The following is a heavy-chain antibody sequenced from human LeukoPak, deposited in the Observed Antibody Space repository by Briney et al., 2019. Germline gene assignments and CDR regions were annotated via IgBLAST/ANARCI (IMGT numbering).Heavy chain of an antibody. D-gene: IGHD3-16*01. V-gene: IGHV3-74*01. J-gene: IGHJ4*02. CDR1: GFTLCDYW. CDR2: INTDTRGT. CDR3: ARAGAYRFDY. Sequence: PGGPLRLSCAASGFTLCDYWMHWVRHAPRKGMVWVSIINTDTRGTYYADSVKGRFTISRDNAKNTLYLQMNSLRAEDTAVYYCARAGAYRFDYWGQGALVTVSS.